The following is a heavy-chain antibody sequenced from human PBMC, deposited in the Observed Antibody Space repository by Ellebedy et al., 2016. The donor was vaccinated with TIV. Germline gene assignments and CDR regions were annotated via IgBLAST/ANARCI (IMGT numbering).Heavy chain of an antibody. CDR3: ARHSSEPLGAIFDY. V-gene: IGHV4-34*01. D-gene: IGHD6-13*01. Sequence: SETLSLTXAVYGGAFSDYFWSWIRQPPGKGLEWIGEFTRYGTTNYNPSLKSRVTISVDTSKNQFSLKLSSVTAADMAVFYCARHSSEPLGAIFDYWGQGTLVTVSS. CDR2: FTRYGTT. J-gene: IGHJ4*02. CDR1: GGAFSDYF.